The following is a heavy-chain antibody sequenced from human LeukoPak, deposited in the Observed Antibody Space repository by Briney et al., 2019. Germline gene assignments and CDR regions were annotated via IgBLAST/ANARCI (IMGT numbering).Heavy chain of an antibody. Sequence: ASVKVSCKASGYTFTSYYMHWVRQAPGQVLEWMGIINPSGGSTSYAQKFQGRVTMTRDTSTSTVYMELSSLRSEDTAVYYCARALWFGELLSPYFDYWGQGTLVTVSS. CDR3: ARALWFGELLSPYFDY. V-gene: IGHV1-46*01. J-gene: IGHJ4*02. CDR1: GYTFTSYY. D-gene: IGHD3-10*01. CDR2: INPSGGST.